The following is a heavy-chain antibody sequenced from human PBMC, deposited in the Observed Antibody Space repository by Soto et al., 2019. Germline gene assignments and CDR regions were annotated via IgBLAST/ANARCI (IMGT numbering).Heavy chain of an antibody. CDR3: AREGVAPYYYYGMDV. Sequence: QVQLEQSGAEVKKPGASVKVSRKASGYTFTRSGISWVRQAPGQGPEWMGWISSYNGDTNYAQTFQGRVTMTTDTSSXTAYMELRSLRSDDTAVYYCAREGVAPYYYYGMDVWGQGTPVTVSS. J-gene: IGHJ6*02. CDR1: GYTFTRSG. D-gene: IGHD5-12*01. V-gene: IGHV1-18*01. CDR2: ISSYNGDT.